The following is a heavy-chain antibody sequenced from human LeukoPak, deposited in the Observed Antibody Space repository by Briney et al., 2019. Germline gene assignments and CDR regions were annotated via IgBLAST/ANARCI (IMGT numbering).Heavy chain of an antibody. J-gene: IGHJ4*02. CDR3: ASWAYYGSGSMGGFDY. V-gene: IGHV1-18*01. CDR2: ISAYNGNT. Sequence: ASVKVSCKASGYTFTSYGISWVRQAPGQGLEWMGWISAYNGNTNYAQKLQGRVIMTTDTSTSTAYMELRSLRSDDTAVYYCASWAYYGSGSMGGFDYWGQGTLVTVSS. CDR1: GYTFTSYG. D-gene: IGHD3-10*01.